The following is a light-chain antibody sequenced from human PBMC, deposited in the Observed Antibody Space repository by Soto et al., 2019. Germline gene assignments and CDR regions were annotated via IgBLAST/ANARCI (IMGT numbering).Light chain of an antibody. Sequence: DIQMTQSPSTLSGSVGDRVTITCRASQTISSWLAWYQQKPGKAPKLLIYPASTLKSGVPSRFSGSGSGTEFTLTISSLQPDDFATYYCQHYNSYPQAFGQGTKVELK. J-gene: IGKJ1*01. CDR1: QTISSW. CDR2: PAS. CDR3: QHYNSYPQA. V-gene: IGKV1-5*03.